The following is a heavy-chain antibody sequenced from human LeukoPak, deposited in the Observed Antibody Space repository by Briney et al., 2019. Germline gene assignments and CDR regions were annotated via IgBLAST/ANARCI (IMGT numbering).Heavy chain of an antibody. V-gene: IGHV4-34*01. J-gene: IGHJ5*02. D-gene: IGHD6-13*01. CDR3: ARGGIAAANNWFDP. Sequence: SETLSLTCAVYGGSFSGYYWSWIRQPPGKGLEWIGEINHSGSTNYNPSLKSRVTISVDTSKNQFSLKLSSVTAADTAVYYCARGGIAAANNWFDPWRQGTLVTVSS. CDR1: GGSFSGYY. CDR2: INHSGST.